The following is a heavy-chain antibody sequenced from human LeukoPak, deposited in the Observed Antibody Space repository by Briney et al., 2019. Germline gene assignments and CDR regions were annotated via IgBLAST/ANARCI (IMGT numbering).Heavy chain of an antibody. CDR2: ISGSGGST. CDR3: AKGQFCSGGSCYSGGEIDY. Sequence: GGSLRLSCAASGFTFSSYAMSWVRQAPGKGLEWVSAISGSGGSTYYADSVKGRFTISRDNSKNTLYLQMNSLRAEDTAVYYCAKGQFCSGGSCYSGGEIDYWGQGTLVTVSS. J-gene: IGHJ4*02. V-gene: IGHV3-23*01. D-gene: IGHD2-15*01. CDR1: GFTFSSYA.